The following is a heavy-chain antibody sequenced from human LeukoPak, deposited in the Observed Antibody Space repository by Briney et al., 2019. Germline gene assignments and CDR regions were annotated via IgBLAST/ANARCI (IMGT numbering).Heavy chain of an antibody. V-gene: IGHV1-3*01. D-gene: IGHD2-15*01. Sequence: ASVKVSYKASGYIFTDYAIHWLRQAPGQRPEWMGWMNGGNGNTKYSQKFQGRITLIRDTSAATAYMELSSLRHDDLAVYYCARGRGTSGSNRDFYYYYYMDVWGKGTTVTVSS. J-gene: IGHJ6*03. CDR3: ARGRGTSGSNRDFYYYYYMDV. CDR1: GYIFTDYA. CDR2: MNGGNGNT.